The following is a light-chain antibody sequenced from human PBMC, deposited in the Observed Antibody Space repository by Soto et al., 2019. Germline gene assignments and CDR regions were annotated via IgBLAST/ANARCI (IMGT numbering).Light chain of an antibody. V-gene: IGKV3-11*01. CDR1: QSVRTF. CDR2: DAS. J-gene: IGKJ1*01. Sequence: EIVLTQSPATLSLSPGESATLSCKASQSVRTFLAWYQQKPGQTPRLLIYDASKRATGIPARFSGSGSGTDFTLTISSLQSEDFAIYYCQQYNNWSWTFGQGTKVEIK. CDR3: QQYNNWSWT.